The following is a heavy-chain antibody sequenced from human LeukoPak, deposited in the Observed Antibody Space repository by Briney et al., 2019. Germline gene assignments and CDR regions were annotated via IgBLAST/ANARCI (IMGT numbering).Heavy chain of an antibody. CDR3: ARSFGSSWRAEYFQR. V-gene: IGHV4-4*07. CDR2: IYTSGST. CDR1: GGSISSYY. J-gene: IGHJ1*01. Sequence: PSETLSLTCTVSGGSISSYYWSWIRQPAGKGLEWIGRIYTSGSTNYNPSLKSRVTMSVDTSKNQLSLKLSSVTAADTAVYYCARSFGSSWRAEYFQRWGQGTLVTVSS. D-gene: IGHD6-13*01.